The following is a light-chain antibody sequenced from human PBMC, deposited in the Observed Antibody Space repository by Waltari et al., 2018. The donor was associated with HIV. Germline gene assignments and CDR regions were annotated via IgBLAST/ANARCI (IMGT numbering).Light chain of an antibody. CDR3: RSYYNSLRGFVV. CDR1: SSNIGAGHD. Sequence: QSVLTQPPSVSGAPGQRVTISCTGSSSNIGAGHDVHWYQQLPGTAPKLLIDGDRHRPPVVPYRFSCSTSGPSASLLITGLLAEDEADYYCRSYYNSLRGFVVFGGGTKLTVL. V-gene: IGLV1-40*01. J-gene: IGLJ2*01. CDR2: GDR.